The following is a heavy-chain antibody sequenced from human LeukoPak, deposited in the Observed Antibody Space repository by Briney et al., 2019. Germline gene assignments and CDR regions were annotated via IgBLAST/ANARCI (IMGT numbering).Heavy chain of an antibody. J-gene: IGHJ3*02. CDR2: IGGSSSYV. V-gene: IGHV3-21*01. Sequence: PGGSLRLSCAASGFTFSSYSMNWVRQAPGKGLEWVSSIGGSSSYVFYADSVKGRFTISRDNAKNALYLQMDSLRVEDTAVYYCARERDYYETSGSLPIDAFDIWGQGTMVTVSS. D-gene: IGHD3-22*01. CDR1: GFTFSSYS. CDR3: ARERDYYETSGSLPIDAFDI.